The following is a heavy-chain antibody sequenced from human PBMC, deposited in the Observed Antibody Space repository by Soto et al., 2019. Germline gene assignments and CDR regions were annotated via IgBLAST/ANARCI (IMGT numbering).Heavy chain of an antibody. CDR1: GYTFTTFG. V-gene: IGHV1-18*01. J-gene: IGHJ6*02. Sequence: VSVKVSCKASGYTFTTFGITWVRQSPGQGLEWMGWIAPYNGVTNYAQNFQDRFTMTTDTSTRTGYMELRRLRYDDTAVYYCSAGITLVRGVLSYGMDVWGQGTTVTVSS. CDR2: IAPYNGVT. CDR3: SAGITLVRGVLSYGMDV. D-gene: IGHD3-10*01.